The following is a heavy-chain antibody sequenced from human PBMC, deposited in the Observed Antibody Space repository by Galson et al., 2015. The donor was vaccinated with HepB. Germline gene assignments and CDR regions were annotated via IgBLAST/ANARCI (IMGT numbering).Heavy chain of an antibody. Sequence: SLRLSCAASGFTFSSYSMNWVRQAPGKGLEWVAVISYDGSNKYCADSVKGRFTISRDNSKNTLYLQMTSLRAEDTAVYYCARDLPLEQWLVPMRIEYYFDYWGQGTLVTVSS. D-gene: IGHD6-19*01. CDR2: ISYDGSNK. V-gene: IGHV3-30*03. CDR1: GFTFSSYS. J-gene: IGHJ4*02. CDR3: ARDLPLEQWLVPMRIEYYFDY.